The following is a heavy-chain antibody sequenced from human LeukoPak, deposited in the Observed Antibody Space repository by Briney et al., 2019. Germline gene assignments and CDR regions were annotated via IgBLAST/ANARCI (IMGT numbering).Heavy chain of an antibody. J-gene: IGHJ6*02. CDR3: ARGGGLDV. Sequence: GGSLRLSCAASGFTFSSYWMNWARQAPGKGLERVASINHNGNVNYYVDSVKGRFTISRDNAKNSLYLQMSNLRAEVTAVYFCARGGGLDVWGQGATVTVSS. V-gene: IGHV3-7*03. CDR1: GFTFSSYW. D-gene: IGHD3-16*01. CDR2: INHNGNVN.